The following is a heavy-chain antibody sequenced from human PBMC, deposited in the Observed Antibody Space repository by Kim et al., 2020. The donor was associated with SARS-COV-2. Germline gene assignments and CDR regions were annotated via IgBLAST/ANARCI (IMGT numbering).Heavy chain of an antibody. CDR1: GFTFSSYA. D-gene: IGHD3-10*01. V-gene: IGHV3-23*01. CDR3: AKGWFREPYRPNWFDP. Sequence: GGSLRLSCAASGFTFSSYAMSWVRQAPGKVLEWVSAISGSGGSTYYADSVKGRFTISRDNSKNTLYLQMNSLRAEDTAVYYCAKGWFREPYRPNWFDPWGQGTLVTVSS. CDR2: ISGSGGST. J-gene: IGHJ5*02.